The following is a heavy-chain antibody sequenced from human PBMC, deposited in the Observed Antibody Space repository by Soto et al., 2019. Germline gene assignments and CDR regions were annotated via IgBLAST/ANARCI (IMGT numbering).Heavy chain of an antibody. Sequence: PGGSLRLSCAASGFTFSSYAMHWVRQAPGKGLEWVAVISYDGSNKYYADSVKGRFTISRDNAKNSLYLQMNSLRAEDTAVYYCARGYHYYDSSGYDKWDAFDIWGQGTMVTVSS. D-gene: IGHD3-22*01. CDR1: GFTFSSYA. CDR2: ISYDGSNK. J-gene: IGHJ3*02. CDR3: ARGYHYYDSSGYDKWDAFDI. V-gene: IGHV3-30-3*01.